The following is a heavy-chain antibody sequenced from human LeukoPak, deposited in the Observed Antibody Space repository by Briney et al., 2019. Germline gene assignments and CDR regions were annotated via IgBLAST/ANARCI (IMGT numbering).Heavy chain of an antibody. D-gene: IGHD1-14*01. V-gene: IGHV3-43*02. CDR3: AKNRRYYYYGMDV. CDR2: ISGDGGST. J-gene: IGHJ6*02. CDR1: GFTFGDYA. Sequence: GGSLRLSCAASGFTFGDYAMHWVRQAPGKGLEWVSLISGDGGSTYYAGSVKGRFTISRDNSKNSLSLQMSSLTTEDTAVYYCAKNRRYYYYGMDVWGQGTTVTVSS.